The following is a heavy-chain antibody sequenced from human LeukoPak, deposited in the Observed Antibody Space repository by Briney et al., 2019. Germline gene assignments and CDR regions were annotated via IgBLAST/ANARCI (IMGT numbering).Heavy chain of an antibody. D-gene: IGHD1-7*01. CDR1: GFTFSDYY. Sequence: GGSLRLSCAASGFTFSDYYMSWIRQAPGKGLEWVSYISTSGNTKYYVDPVKGRFTISRDNAKNSLYLQMNSLRAEDTAVYYCARDGKNYDYDYWGQGTLVTVSS. J-gene: IGHJ4*02. CDR2: ISTSGNTK. CDR3: ARDGKNYDYDY. V-gene: IGHV3-11*04.